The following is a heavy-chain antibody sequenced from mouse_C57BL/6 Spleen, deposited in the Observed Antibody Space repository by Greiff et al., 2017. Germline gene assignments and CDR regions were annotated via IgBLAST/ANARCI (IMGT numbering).Heavy chain of an antibody. Sequence: QVQLKESGPGLVAPSQSLSITCTVSGFSLTSYGVDWVRQSPGKGLEWIGVIWGVGSTNYNSAPIYRLSISKDNSKSQVFLKMNSLQTDDTAKYCCARISSDGAMDYWGQGTSVTVSS. D-gene: IGHD1-1*01. CDR2: IWGVGST. V-gene: IGHV2-6*01. J-gene: IGHJ4*01. CDR3: ARISSDGAMDY. CDR1: GFSLTSYG.